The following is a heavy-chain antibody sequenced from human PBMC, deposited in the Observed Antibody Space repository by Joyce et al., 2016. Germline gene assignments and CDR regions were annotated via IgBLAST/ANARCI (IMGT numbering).Heavy chain of an antibody. D-gene: IGHD1-26*01. CDR1: GYTFTVYA. Sequence: QVHLVQSGAEVKKPGASVKVSCKASGYTFTVYAVHWGRQAPGQRLVWLGWINSDKGKTKDAQNCQGRITITRDTSASMRYMELSGLRSEDTGVYYCARDFRWKVGYLDYWGQGTLVTVTS. J-gene: IGHJ4*02. V-gene: IGHV1-3*01. CDR3: ARDFRWKVGYLDY. CDR2: INSDKGKT.